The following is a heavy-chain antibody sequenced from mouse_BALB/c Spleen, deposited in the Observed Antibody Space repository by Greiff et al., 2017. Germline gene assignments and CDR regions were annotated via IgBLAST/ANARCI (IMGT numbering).Heavy chain of an antibody. CDR1: GFTFSSFG. CDR2: ISSGSSTI. D-gene: IGHD4-1*01. J-gene: IGHJ4*01. V-gene: IGHV5-17*02. Sequence: EVQLVESGGGLVQPGGSRKLSCAASGFTFSSFGMHWVRQAPAKGLEWVAYISSGSSTIYYADTVKGRFTISRDNPKNTLFLQMTSLRSEDTAMYYCARGETGRVMDYWGQGTSVTVSS. CDR3: ARGETGRVMDY.